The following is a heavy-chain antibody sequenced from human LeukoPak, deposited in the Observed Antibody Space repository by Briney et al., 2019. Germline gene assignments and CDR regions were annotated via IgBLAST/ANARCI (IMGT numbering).Heavy chain of an antibody. CDR3: ARGDCSGGTCYLVENWFDP. J-gene: IGHJ5*02. CDR2: INPNSGGT. D-gene: IGHD2-15*01. CDR1: GYTFTGYY. Sequence: ASVKVSCKASGYTFTGYYMYWVRQAPGQGLEWMGRINPNSGGTDYAQNFQGRVTMTRDTSISTAYMELSRLRSDDTAVYYCARGDCSGGTCYLVENWFDPWGQGTLVTVSS. V-gene: IGHV1-2*06.